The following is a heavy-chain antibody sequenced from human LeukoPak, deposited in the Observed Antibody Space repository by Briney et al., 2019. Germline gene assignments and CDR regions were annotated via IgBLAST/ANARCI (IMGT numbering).Heavy chain of an antibody. D-gene: IGHD3-22*01. J-gene: IGHJ4*02. CDR1: GLTVSSYS. CDR2: ISSSSSTI. Sequence: GGSLRLSCVASGLTVSSYSMNWVRQAPGKGLEWVSYISSSSSTIYYADSVKGRFTISRDNSKNTLYLQMNSLRAEDTAVYYCAKEGYDSSGYYPPTYYFDYWGQGTLVTVSS. CDR3: AKEGYDSSGYYPPTYYFDY. V-gene: IGHV3-48*01.